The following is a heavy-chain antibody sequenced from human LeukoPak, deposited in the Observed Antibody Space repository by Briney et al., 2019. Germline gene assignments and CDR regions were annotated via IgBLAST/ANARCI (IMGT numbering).Heavy chain of an antibody. CDR1: GFTLSNYG. CDR3: AKAPVTTCRGAYCYPFDY. J-gene: IGHJ4*02. V-gene: IGHV3-23*01. Sequence: GGSLRLSCAASGFTLSNYGTSWVRQAPGKGLEWDSGISGSGGSTYYADSVKGRFTISRDNSKNTLYLQMNSLRAEDTAVYYCAKAPVTTCRGAYCYPFDYWGQGTLVTVSS. D-gene: IGHD2-21*01. CDR2: ISGSGGST.